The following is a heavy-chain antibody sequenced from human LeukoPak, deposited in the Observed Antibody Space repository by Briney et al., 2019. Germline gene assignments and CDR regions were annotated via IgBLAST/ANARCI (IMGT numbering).Heavy chain of an antibody. V-gene: IGHV1-69*04. CDR3: ARDHPSIGGSDV. D-gene: IGHD3-10*01. CDR1: GGTFSSYT. CDR2: IIPILGIA. Sequence: SVKISCKASGGTFSSYTISWVRQAPGQGLEWMGRIIPILGIANYAQKFQGRVTITADKSTSTAYMELSSLRSEDTAVYYCARDHPSIGGSDVWGQGTLVTVSS. J-gene: IGHJ4*02.